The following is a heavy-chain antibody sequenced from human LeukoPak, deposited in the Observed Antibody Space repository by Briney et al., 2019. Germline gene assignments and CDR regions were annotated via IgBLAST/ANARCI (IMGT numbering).Heavy chain of an antibody. J-gene: IGHJ4*02. D-gene: IGHD3-22*01. CDR1: DYTCTNYG. Sequence: GASVKVSCKASDYTCTNYGVSWVRQAPGQGLEWMGIINPSGGSTSYAQKFQGRVTITRDTSTSTVYMELSSLRSEDTAVYYCARVPYDSSGYYFDYWGQGTLVTVSS. CDR2: INPSGGST. CDR3: ARVPYDSSGYYFDY. V-gene: IGHV1-46*01.